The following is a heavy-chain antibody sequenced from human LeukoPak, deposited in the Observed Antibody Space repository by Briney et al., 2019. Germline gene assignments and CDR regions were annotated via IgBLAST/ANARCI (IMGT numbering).Heavy chain of an antibody. CDR1: GFTFSRYE. Sequence: GGSLRLSCAASGFTFSRYEMNWVRQAPGKGLEWISYISGSGTTIYYADSVKGRFTISRDNAKNSLYLQMNSLRAEDTAVYYCARRGYNYGYGDYWGQGTLVTVSS. J-gene: IGHJ4*02. CDR3: ARRGYNYGYGDY. D-gene: IGHD5-18*01. V-gene: IGHV3-48*03. CDR2: ISGSGTTI.